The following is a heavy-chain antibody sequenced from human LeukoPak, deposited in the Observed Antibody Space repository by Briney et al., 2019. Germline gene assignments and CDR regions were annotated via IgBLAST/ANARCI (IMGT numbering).Heavy chain of an antibody. CDR2: ISGSGGST. CDR1: GFTVSSNY. J-gene: IGHJ4*02. Sequence: GGSLRLSCAASGFTVSSNYMSWVRQAPGKGLEWVSAISGSGGSTYYADSVKGRFTIPRDNSKNTLYLQMNSLRAEDTAVYYCAPSGRGIAAAVHYWGQGTLVTVSS. V-gene: IGHV3-23*01. D-gene: IGHD6-13*01. CDR3: APSGRGIAAAVHY.